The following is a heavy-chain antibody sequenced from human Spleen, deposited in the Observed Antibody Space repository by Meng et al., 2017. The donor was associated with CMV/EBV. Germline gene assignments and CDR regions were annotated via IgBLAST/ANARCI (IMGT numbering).Heavy chain of an antibody. CDR1: GCSIISSNL. V-gene: IGHV4-4*02. CDR2: IYHSGST. CDR3: ARIERRRILKYCGSDCSTTDY. D-gene: IGHD2-21*02. Sequence: QVQLQESGPGLVEPSGTLSLTCASSGCSIISSNLWTWVRQVPGKGLEWIGEIYHSGSTNYNPSLKSRVTISVDKFKNQFSLKLGSVTAADTAVYYCARIERRRILKYCGSDCSTTDYWGQGTLVTVSS. J-gene: IGHJ4*02.